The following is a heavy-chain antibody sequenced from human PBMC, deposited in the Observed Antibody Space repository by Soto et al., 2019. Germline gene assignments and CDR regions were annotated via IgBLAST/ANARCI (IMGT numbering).Heavy chain of an antibody. J-gene: IGHJ4*02. CDR3: TRDWEITVSTWSFGGF. CDR2: IIPFHGVT. CDR1: GGTFSPYT. Sequence: QVQLVQSGAEVKKPGSSVKVSCKASGGTFSPYTINWVRQAPGQGLEWMGRIIPFHGVTNYAQKFQDRVTITAGKSTSTAYMELSGLRFEDTAMYYCTRDWEITVSTWSFGGFWGRGTLVTVSS. V-gene: IGHV1-69*08. D-gene: IGHD3-10*01.